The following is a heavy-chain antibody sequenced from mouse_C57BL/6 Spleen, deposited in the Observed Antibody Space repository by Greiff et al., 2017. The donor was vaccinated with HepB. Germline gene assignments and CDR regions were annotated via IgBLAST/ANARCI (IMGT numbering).Heavy chain of an antibody. CDR1: GYTFTDYN. Sequence: VQLKESGPELVKPGASVKMSCKASGYTFTDYNMHWVKQSHGKSLEWIGYINPNNGGTSYNQKFKGKATLTVNKSSSTAYMELRSLTSEDSAVYYCVRGYYYGSSPFAYWGQGTLVTVSA. J-gene: IGHJ3*01. CDR2: INPNNGGT. CDR3: VRGYYYGSSPFAY. V-gene: IGHV1-22*01. D-gene: IGHD1-1*01.